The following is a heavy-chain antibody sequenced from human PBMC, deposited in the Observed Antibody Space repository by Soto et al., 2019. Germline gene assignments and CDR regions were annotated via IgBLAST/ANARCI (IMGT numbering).Heavy chain of an antibody. Sequence: QVQLVQSGAEVKKPGASVKVSCKASGYTFTSYGISWVRQAPGQGLEWMGWISAYNGNTNYAQKLQGRVTMTTDTSTSTAYMELRSLRSDDTAVYYCTRDSSGWSHPRDSTGEDYWGQGTLVTVSS. CDR2: ISAYNGNT. CDR3: TRDSSGWSHPRDSTGEDY. CDR1: GYTFTSYG. V-gene: IGHV1-18*01. D-gene: IGHD6-19*01. J-gene: IGHJ4*02.